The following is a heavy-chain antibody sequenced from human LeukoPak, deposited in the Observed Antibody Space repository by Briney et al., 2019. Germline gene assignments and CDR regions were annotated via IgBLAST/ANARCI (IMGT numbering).Heavy chain of an antibody. CDR1: GFIFNSYG. D-gene: IGHD1-7*01. Sequence: PGGSLRLSCAASGFIFNSYGMHWVRQAPGKGLEWVAFIRYDGSNKYYADSVKGRFTISRDNSKNTLYLQMNSLRAEDTAVYYCARGLNWNYGWFDPWGQGTLVTVSS. CDR3: ARGLNWNYGWFDP. J-gene: IGHJ5*02. V-gene: IGHV3-30*02. CDR2: IRYDGSNK.